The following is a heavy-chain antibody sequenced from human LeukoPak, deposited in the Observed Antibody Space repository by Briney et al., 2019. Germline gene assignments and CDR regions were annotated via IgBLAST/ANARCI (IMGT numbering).Heavy chain of an antibody. CDR3: ASRRYCSSTSCYRSAFDI. CDR2: IYPGDSDT. CDR1: GYSFTSYW. Sequence: GESLKISCKGSGYSFTSYWIGWVRQMPGKGLEWMGIIYPGDSDTRYSPSFQGQVTISADKSISTAYLQWSSLKASDTAMYYCASRRYCSSTSCYRSAFDIWGQGTMVTVTS. V-gene: IGHV5-51*01. D-gene: IGHD2-2*01. J-gene: IGHJ3*02.